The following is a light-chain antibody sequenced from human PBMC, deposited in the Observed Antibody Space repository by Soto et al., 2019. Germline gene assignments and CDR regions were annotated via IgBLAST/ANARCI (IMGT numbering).Light chain of an antibody. CDR3: QQYIRWPLT. CDR1: QSVSSN. J-gene: IGKJ4*01. Sequence: IVSTQSPATLAVSPGERATLSCRASQSVSSNLAWYQQKPGQAPSLLIYGASTRATGTPARFSGSGSGTEFTLTISSLQSEDFAVYYCQQYIRWPLTFGGGTKVDIK. CDR2: GAS. V-gene: IGKV3-15*01.